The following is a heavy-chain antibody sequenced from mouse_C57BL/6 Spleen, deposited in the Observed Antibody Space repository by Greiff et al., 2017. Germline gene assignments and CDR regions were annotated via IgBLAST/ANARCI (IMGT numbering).Heavy chain of an antibody. Sequence: QVQLQQPGAELVRPGSSVKLSCKASGYTFTSYWMHWVKQRPIQGLEWIGNIDPSDSETHYNQKFKDKATLTVDKSSSTAYMQLSSLPSEDSAVYYCARWGGYDYDVRAMDYWGQGTSVTVSS. J-gene: IGHJ4*01. D-gene: IGHD2-4*01. CDR3: ARWGGYDYDVRAMDY. CDR1: GYTFTSYW. CDR2: IDPSDSET. V-gene: IGHV1-52*01.